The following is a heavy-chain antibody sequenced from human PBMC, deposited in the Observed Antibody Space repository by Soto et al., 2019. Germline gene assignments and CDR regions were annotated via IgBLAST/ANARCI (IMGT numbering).Heavy chain of an antibody. Sequence: SETLSLTCTVSGGSISSYYWSWIRQPPGKGLEWIGYIYYSGSNNYNPSLKSRVTISVDTSKNQFSLKLSSVTAADTAVYYCAREGVGPSGGYYCVMDVWGQGTTVTV. J-gene: IGHJ6*02. V-gene: IGHV4-59*12. CDR1: GGSISSYY. CDR3: AREGVGPSGGYYCVMDV. D-gene: IGHD1-26*01. CDR2: IYYSGSN.